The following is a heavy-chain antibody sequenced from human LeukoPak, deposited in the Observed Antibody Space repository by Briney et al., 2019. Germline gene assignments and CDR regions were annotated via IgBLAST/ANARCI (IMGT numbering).Heavy chain of an antibody. CDR2: ISGSSSYI. CDR1: GFNFSNYG. V-gene: IGHV3-21*01. J-gene: IGHJ4*02. D-gene: IGHD3-22*01. CDR3: ARGGLGWDYYDSSGYYPLDY. Sequence: GGSLRLSCAASGFNFSNYGMNWVRQAPGKGLEWVSSISGSSSYIFYADSVQGRFTISRDNAKNSLYLQMNSLRAEDTAVYYCARGGLGWDYYDSSGYYPLDYWGQGTLVTVSS.